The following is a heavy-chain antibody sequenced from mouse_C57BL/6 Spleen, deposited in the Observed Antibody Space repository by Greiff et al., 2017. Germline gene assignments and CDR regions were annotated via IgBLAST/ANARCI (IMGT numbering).Heavy chain of an antibody. CDR1: GYTFTSYG. CDR2: IYPRSGNT. V-gene: IGHV1-81*01. J-gene: IGHJ4*01. D-gene: IGHD2-5*01. CDR3: ARYYSNYLYALDY. Sequence: VQLQQSGAELARPGASVKLSCKASGYTFTSYGISWVKQRTGQGLEWIGEIYPRSGNTYYNEKFKGKATLTADKSSSTAYMELRSLTSEDSAVYFCARYYSNYLYALDYWGQGTSVTGSS.